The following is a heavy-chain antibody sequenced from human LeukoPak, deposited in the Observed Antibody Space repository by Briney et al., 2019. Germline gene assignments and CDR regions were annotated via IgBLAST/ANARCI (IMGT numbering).Heavy chain of an antibody. CDR3: ARASAWQQSGRMDV. J-gene: IGHJ6*02. CDR1: GFTFNRDW. CDR2: IKEDGSEK. D-gene: IGHD6-13*01. Sequence: GGSLRLSCAASGFTFNRDWTAWVRQAPGKGLEWVANIKEDGSEKNYVDSVKGRFTISRDNAKNTLYLQMNSLRAEDTAVYYCARASAWQQSGRMDVWGQGTTVTVSS. V-gene: IGHV3-7*01.